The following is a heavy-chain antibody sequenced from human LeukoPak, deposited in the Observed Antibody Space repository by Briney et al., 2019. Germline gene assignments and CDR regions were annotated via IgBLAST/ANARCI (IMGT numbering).Heavy chain of an antibody. V-gene: IGHV3-23*01. CDR3: AKQLGYCSDGSCYFPY. CDR1: GFTFSSSA. Sequence: GGLRLSFAASGFTFSSSALSWGRPAPGEGVGGGSAIWNNGGYTYYADSVQGRFTISRDNSKSTLCLRMNSLRAEDTAVYYCAKQLGYCSDGSCYFPYWGQGTLVTVSS. CDR2: IWNNGGYT. D-gene: IGHD2-15*01. J-gene: IGHJ4*02.